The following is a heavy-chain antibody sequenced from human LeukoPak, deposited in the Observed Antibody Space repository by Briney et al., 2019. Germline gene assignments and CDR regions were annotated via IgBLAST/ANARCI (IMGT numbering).Heavy chain of an antibody. J-gene: IGHJ5*02. Sequence: ASVKVSCKASGYTFTSYYMHWVRQAPGQGLEWMGLINPTGGSTGYAQKFQGRVTMTRDMSTSTGYMELSSLRSEDTAIYYCARDNSVGDNAWWFDPWGQGTLVTVSS. CDR2: INPTGGST. D-gene: IGHD1-26*01. V-gene: IGHV1-46*01. CDR3: ARDNSVGDNAWWFDP. CDR1: GYTFTSYY.